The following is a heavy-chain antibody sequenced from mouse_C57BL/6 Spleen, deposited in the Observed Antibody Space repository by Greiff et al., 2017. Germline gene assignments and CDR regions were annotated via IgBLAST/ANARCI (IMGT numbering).Heavy chain of an antibody. CDR2: IWSGGST. J-gene: IGHJ4*01. CDR1: GFSLTSYG. CDR3: AVFYDYDGGLDY. Sequence: QVQLKESGPGLVQPSQSLSITCKVSGFSLTSYGVHWVRQSPGKGLEWLGVIWSGGSTDYNAAFISRLSISKDNSKSQVFFKMNSLQADDTAIYYCAVFYDYDGGLDYWGQGTSVTVSS. V-gene: IGHV2-2*01. D-gene: IGHD2-4*01.